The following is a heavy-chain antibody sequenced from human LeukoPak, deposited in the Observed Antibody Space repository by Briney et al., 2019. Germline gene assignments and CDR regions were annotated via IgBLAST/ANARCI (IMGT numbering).Heavy chain of an antibody. J-gene: IGHJ3*02. CDR3: EREGGQGFWSGYSDAFDI. CDR1: GFTFSSYA. CDR2: ISYDGSNK. D-gene: IGHD3-3*01. V-gene: IGHV3-30*01. Sequence: GGSLRLSCAASGFTFSSYAMHWVRQAPGKGLEWVAVISYDGSNKYYADSVKGRFTISRDNSKNTLYLQMNSLRAEDTAVYYCEREGGQGFWSGYSDAFDIWGQGTMVTVSS.